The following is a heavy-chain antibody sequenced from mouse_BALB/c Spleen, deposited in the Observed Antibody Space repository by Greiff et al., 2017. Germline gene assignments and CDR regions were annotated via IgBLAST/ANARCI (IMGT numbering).Heavy chain of an antibody. Sequence: QVQLQQSGAELAKPGASVKMSCKASGYTFTSYWMHWVKQRPGQGLEWIGYINPSTGYTEYNQKFKDKATLTADKSSSTAYMHLSSLTSEDSAVYYCARRGVTEDYAMDYWGQGTSVTVSS. V-gene: IGHV1-7*01. CDR3: ARRGVTEDYAMDY. CDR2: INPSTGYT. CDR1: GYTFTSYW. D-gene: IGHD2-1*01. J-gene: IGHJ4*01.